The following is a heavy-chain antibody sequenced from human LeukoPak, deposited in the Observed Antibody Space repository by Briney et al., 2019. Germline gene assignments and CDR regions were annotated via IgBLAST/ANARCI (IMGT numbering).Heavy chain of an antibody. CDR3: AKDKEGVTMF. Sequence: GGSLRLSCAASGFTFSSYGMHWVRQAPGKGLEWVAVISYDGSNKYYADSVKGRFTISRDNSKNTLYLQMNSLRAEDTAVYYCAKDKEGVTMFRGQGILVTVSS. V-gene: IGHV3-30*18. J-gene: IGHJ4*02. CDR1: GFTFSSYG. D-gene: IGHD3-10*02. CDR2: ISYDGSNK.